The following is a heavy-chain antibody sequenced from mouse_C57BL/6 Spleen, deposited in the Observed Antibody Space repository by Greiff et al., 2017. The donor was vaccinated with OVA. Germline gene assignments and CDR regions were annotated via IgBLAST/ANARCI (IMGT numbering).Heavy chain of an antibody. Sequence: QVQLKQPGAELVKPGASVKMSCKASGYTFTSYWITWVKQRPGQGLEWLGDIYPGSGSTNYNEKFKSKATLTVDTSSSTAYMQLSSLTSEDSAVYYCARAGYYGSRNWYFDVWGTGTTVTVSS. J-gene: IGHJ1*03. CDR2: IYPGSGST. V-gene: IGHV1-55*01. CDR1: GYTFTSYW. CDR3: ARAGYYGSRNWYFDV. D-gene: IGHD1-1*01.